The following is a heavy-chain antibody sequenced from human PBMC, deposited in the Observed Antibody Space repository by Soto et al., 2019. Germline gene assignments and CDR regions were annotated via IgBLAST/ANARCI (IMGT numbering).Heavy chain of an antibody. J-gene: IGHJ5*02. CDR1: GGSISSGDYY. Sequence: QVQLQESGPGLVKPSQTLSLTCTVSGGSISSGDYYWGWIRQPPGKGLEWIGYIYYSGSTYYNPSLTSRVTISSDTSKHQLTLRLSSVTASDTAVYYCARERPDGCRLDPWGQETLVTVSS. D-gene: IGHD6-19*01. V-gene: IGHV4-30-4*01. CDR2: IYYSGST. CDR3: ARERPDGCRLDP.